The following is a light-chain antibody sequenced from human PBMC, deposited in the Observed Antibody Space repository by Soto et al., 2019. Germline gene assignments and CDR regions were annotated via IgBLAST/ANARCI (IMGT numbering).Light chain of an antibody. CDR2: YDS. J-gene: IGLJ2*01. CDR3: QVWDSSSDHPGVV. V-gene: IGLV3-21*04. Sequence: SYELTQPPSVSVAPGKTARITCGGNNIGSKSVHWYQQKPGQAPVLFIYYDSDRPSGIPERFSGSNSGNTATLTISRVEAGDEADYYCQVWDSSSDHPGVVFGGGTKLTVL. CDR1: NIGSKS.